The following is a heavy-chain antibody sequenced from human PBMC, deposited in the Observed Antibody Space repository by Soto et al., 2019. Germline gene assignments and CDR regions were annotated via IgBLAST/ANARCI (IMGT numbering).Heavy chain of an antibody. V-gene: IGHV4-31*11. D-gene: IGHD2-2*02. J-gene: IGHJ4*02. CDR2: IYHSGNT. Sequence: SETLSLTCAVSGGSITTGGSYWSWIRQHPGKGLEWIGNIYHSGNTYYNPSLKSRLTISVDTSKNHFSLMVDSVTAADTAVYYCARARFQVLYGKPYFDSWGQGTLVTVSS. CDR3: ARARFQVLYGKPYFDS. CDR1: GGSITTGGSY.